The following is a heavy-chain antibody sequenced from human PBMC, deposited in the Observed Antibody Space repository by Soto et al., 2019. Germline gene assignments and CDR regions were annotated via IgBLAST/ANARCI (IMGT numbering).Heavy chain of an antibody. Sequence: GGSLRLSCAASGFTVSDHYMDWVRQAPGKGLEWVGRIRNRPNSYTAQYAASVKGRFAVLRDDSENLVYLQMNDLKTEDTAVYYCVRDSGRGFYFDYWGQGAQVTVSS. J-gene: IGHJ4*02. D-gene: IGHD3-10*01. CDR3: VRDSGRGFYFDY. CDR1: GFTVSDHY. V-gene: IGHV3-72*01. CDR2: IRNRPNSYTA.